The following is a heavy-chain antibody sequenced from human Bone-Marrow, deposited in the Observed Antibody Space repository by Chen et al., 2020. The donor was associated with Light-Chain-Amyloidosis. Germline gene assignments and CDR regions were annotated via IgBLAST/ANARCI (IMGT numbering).Heavy chain of an antibody. Sequence: QVQLVQSGAEVKKPGASVKVSCQASGYTFTGYYMHWVRQAPGQGLEWMGWINPNSGDTIYAQKFQGRVTMTRDTSISTAYMELSGLGSDETAVYYCARATRRTAVHDAFDIWGQGTMVPVSS. J-gene: IGHJ3*02. CDR3: ARATRRTAVHDAFDI. CDR2: INPNSGDT. V-gene: IGHV1-2*02. D-gene: IGHD6-19*01. CDR1: GYTFTGYY.